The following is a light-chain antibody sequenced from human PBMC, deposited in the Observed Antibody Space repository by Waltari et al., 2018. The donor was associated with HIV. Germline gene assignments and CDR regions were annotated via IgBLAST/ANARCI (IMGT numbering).Light chain of an antibody. CDR2: SNN. V-gene: IGLV1-44*01. CDR3: AAWDDSLNGYL. J-gene: IGLJ1*01. CDR1: SSNIGSTT. Sequence: QSVLTQPPSASGTPGQRVAISCSGSSSNIGSTTVNLYQQLPGTAPKLLIYSNNQRPSGVPDRFSGSKSGTSASLAISGLQSEDEADYYCAAWDDSLNGYLFGTGTKVTVL.